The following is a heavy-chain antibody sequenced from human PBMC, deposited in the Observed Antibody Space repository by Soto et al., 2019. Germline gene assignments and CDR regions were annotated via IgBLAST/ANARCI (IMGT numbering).Heavy chain of an antibody. Sequence: QVQLVQSGAEVKKPGSSVKVSCKASGGTFSSYAISWVRQAPGQGLEWMGGIIPIFGTANYAQKFQGRVTITADESTSTAYMELGSLRSEDTAVDYCARDPPCLTQNYYYDSSGYYPDAFDIWGQGTMGTVSS. J-gene: IGHJ3*02. V-gene: IGHV1-69*01. CDR3: ARDPPCLTQNYYYDSSGYYPDAFDI. D-gene: IGHD3-22*01. CDR1: GGTFSSYA. CDR2: IIPIFGTA.